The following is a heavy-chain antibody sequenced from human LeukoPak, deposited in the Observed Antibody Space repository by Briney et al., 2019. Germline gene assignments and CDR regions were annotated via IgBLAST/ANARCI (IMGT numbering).Heavy chain of an antibody. CDR3: ASSSGYSCYEHAFDI. Sequence: SETLSLTCAHPLGSIRGSSYYWGSISLPPRKGLEWIGSIYYSGSTYYNPSLKSRVTISVVTSKNQFSLKFRSVPAADTAVYYCASSSGYSCYEHAFDIWGQGAMVTVSS. CDR2: IYYSGST. J-gene: IGHJ3*02. V-gene: IGHV4-39*01. CDR1: LGSIRGSSYY. D-gene: IGHD5-12*01.